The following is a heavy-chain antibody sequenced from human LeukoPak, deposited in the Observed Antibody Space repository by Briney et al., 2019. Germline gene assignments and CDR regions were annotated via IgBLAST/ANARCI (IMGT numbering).Heavy chain of an antibody. CDR3: ARDRIVVVPAATLSSPRRSYYYMDV. J-gene: IGHJ6*03. CDR2: INPNSGGT. CDR1: GYTFTGYF. Sequence: ASVKVSCKASGYTFTGYFMHWVRQAPGQRLEWMGWINPNSGGTNYAQNFQGRVTMTRDTSISTAYMELSRLRSDDTAVYYCARDRIVVVPAATLSSPRRSYYYMDVWGKGTTVTVSS. V-gene: IGHV1-2*02. D-gene: IGHD2-2*01.